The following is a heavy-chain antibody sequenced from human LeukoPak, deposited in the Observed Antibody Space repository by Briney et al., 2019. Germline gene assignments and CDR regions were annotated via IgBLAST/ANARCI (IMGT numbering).Heavy chain of an antibody. CDR2: ISGSGGST. D-gene: IGHD6-13*01. CDR1: GFTLSSYW. CDR3: AKDYSSSYQ. V-gene: IGHV3-23*01. Sequence: GGSLRLSCAASGFTLSSYWMHWVRQAPGKGLEWVSAISGSGGSTYYADSVKGRFTISRDNSKNTLYLQMNSLRAEDTAVYYCAKDYSSSYQWGQGTLVTVSS. J-gene: IGHJ4*02.